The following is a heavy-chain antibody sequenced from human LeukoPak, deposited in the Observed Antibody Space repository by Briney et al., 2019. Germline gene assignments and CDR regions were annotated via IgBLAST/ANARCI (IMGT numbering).Heavy chain of an antibody. V-gene: IGHV4-31*03. CDR1: GGSISSGGYY. J-gene: IGHJ6*02. CDR2: IYYSGST. Sequence: SETLSLTCTVSGGSISSGGYYWSRIRQHPGKGLEWIGYIYYSGSTYYNPSLKSRVTISVDTSKNQFSLKLSSVTAADTAVYYCARAKGVLDYYYYGMDVWGQGTTVTVSS. CDR3: ARAKGVLDYYYYGMDV. D-gene: IGHD3-16*01.